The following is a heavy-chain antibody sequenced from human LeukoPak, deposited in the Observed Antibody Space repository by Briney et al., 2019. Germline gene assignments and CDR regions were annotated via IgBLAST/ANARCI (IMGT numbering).Heavy chain of an antibody. CDR2: IYTSGST. Sequence: SQTLSLTCTVSGGSISIGSYYWSWIRQPAGKGLEWIGRIYTSGSTNYNPSLKSRVTISVDTSKNQFSLKLSSVTAADTAVYYCARGGEYCSSTSCYGRFDYWGQGTLVTVSS. J-gene: IGHJ4*02. D-gene: IGHD2-2*01. CDR3: ARGGEYCSSTSCYGRFDY. V-gene: IGHV4-61*02. CDR1: GGSISIGSYY.